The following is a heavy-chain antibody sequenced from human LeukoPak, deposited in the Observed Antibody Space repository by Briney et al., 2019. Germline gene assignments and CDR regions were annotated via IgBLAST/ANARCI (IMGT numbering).Heavy chain of an antibody. CDR3: ASQRWYESSGWEYGMGV. V-gene: IGHV4-34*01. Sequence: SETLSLTCAVYGGSFSAYYWSWIRQPPGKGLEWIGEINHSGSTNYNPSLKSRVTISIDTSRNQFSPNLRSVTAADTAVYYCASQRWYESSGWEYGMGVWGQGTTVTVSS. J-gene: IGHJ6*02. D-gene: IGHD3-22*01. CDR2: INHSGST. CDR1: GGSFSAYY.